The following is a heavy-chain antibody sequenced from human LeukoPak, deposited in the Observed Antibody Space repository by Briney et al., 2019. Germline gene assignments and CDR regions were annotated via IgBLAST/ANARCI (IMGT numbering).Heavy chain of an antibody. CDR3: ARATLILGYCTNGVCRGVYMDV. CDR1: GFTFSSYG. Sequence: GGSLRLSCAASGFTFSSYGMHWVRQAPGKGLEWVAFIRYDGSNKYYADSVKGRFTISRDNSKNTLYLQMNSLRAEDTAVYYCARATLILGYCTNGVCRGVYMDVWGKGTTVTVSS. CDR2: IRYDGSNK. D-gene: IGHD2-8*01. J-gene: IGHJ6*03. V-gene: IGHV3-30*02.